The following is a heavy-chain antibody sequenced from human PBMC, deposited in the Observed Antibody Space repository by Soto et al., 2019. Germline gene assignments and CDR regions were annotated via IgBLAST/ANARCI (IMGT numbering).Heavy chain of an antibody. CDR1: GFTFSSYG. CDR3: ARDRDSSSSLDY. J-gene: IGHJ4*02. V-gene: IGHV3-33*01. D-gene: IGHD6-6*01. CDR2: IWYDGSNK. Sequence: QVQLVESGGGVVQPGRSLRLSCAASGFTFSSYGMHWVRQAPGKGLEWVAVIWYDGSNKYYADSVKGRFTISRDNSKNTLYLQRNSLISEYTAVYYCARDRDSSSSLDYLGQGTLVTVSS.